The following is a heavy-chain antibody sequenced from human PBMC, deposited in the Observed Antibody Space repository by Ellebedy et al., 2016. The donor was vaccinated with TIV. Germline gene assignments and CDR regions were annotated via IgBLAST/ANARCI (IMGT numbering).Heavy chain of an antibody. J-gene: IGHJ4*02. CDR3: ARDRADTAMVEIDY. D-gene: IGHD5-18*01. CDR1: GFTFSSYS. V-gene: IGHV3-21*01. CDR2: ISSSSSYI. Sequence: GESLKISCAASGFTFSSYSMNWVRQAPGKGLEWVSSISSSSSYIYYADSVKGRFTISRDNAKNSLYLQMNSLRAEDTAVYYCARDRADTAMVEIDYWGQGTLVTVSS.